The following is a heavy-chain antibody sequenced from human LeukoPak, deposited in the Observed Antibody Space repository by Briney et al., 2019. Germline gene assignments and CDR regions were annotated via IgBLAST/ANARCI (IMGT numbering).Heavy chain of an antibody. D-gene: IGHD6-19*01. V-gene: IGHV3-33*01. J-gene: IGHJ4*02. CDR1: GFTFSSYG. CDR2: IWYDGGNK. Sequence: PGGSLRLSCAASGFTFSSYGMHLVRQAPGKGLEWVAVIWYDGGNKYYADSVKGRFTISRDNSKNTLYLQMNSLRAEDTAVYYCAGQQEWLGFDYWGQGTLVTVSS. CDR3: AGQQEWLGFDY.